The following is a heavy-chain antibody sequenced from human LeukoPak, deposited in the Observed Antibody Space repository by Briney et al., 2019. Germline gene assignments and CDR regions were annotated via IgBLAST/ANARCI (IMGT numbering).Heavy chain of an antibody. CDR2: IKQDGSEK. Sequence: GWSLRLSCAASGFTFSNYWMIWVRQAGGKGLEWVGNIKQDGSEKRYADSVRGRFSISRDNAQTSLYLQMNSLRAEDTAVYYCARASDPWLQLTWGQGTLVTVSS. CDR1: GFTFSNYW. D-gene: IGHD5-24*01. J-gene: IGHJ5*02. V-gene: IGHV3-7*05. CDR3: ARASDPWLQLT.